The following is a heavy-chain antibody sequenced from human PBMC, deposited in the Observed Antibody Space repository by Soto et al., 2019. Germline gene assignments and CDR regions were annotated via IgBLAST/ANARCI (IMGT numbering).Heavy chain of an antibody. J-gene: IGHJ4*02. D-gene: IGHD6-19*01. V-gene: IGHV3-53*02. CDR1: GFTVSSNY. CDR3: ARTAVGYSSGWYIPYYFDY. Sequence: EVQLVETGGGLIQPGGSLRLSCAASGFTVSSNYMSWVRQAPGKGLEWVSVIYSGGSTYYADSVKGRFTISRDNSKSTLYLQMNSLRAEDTAVYYCARTAVGYSSGWYIPYYFDYWGQGTLVTVSS. CDR2: IYSGGST.